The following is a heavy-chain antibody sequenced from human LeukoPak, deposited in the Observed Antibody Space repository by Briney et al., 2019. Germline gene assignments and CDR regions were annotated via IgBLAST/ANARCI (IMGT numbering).Heavy chain of an antibody. Sequence: GGSLRLSCAASGFTFSSYSMNWVRQAPGKGLEWVSSISSSSSYIYYADSVKGRFTISRDNAKNSLYLQMNSLRAEDTAIYYCARDPSTSSSHFHMDVWGKGTTVTVSS. CDR3: ARDPSTSSSHFHMDV. CDR1: GFTFSSYS. J-gene: IGHJ6*03. CDR2: ISSSSSYI. D-gene: IGHD6-6*01. V-gene: IGHV3-21*01.